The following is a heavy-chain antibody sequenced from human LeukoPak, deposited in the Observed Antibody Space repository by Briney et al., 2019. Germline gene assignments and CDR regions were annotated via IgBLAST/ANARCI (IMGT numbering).Heavy chain of an antibody. J-gene: IGHJ4*02. CDR1: GFTFSSDG. CDR2: ISYDGSNK. V-gene: IGHV3-30*18. D-gene: IGHD6-13*01. CDR3: AKDIYGYSRGTPDY. Sequence: GGSLRLSCAASGFTFSSDGMHWVRQAPGKGLEWVAVISYDGSNKYYADSVKGRFTISRDNSKNTLYLQMNSLRAEDTAVYYCAKDIYGYSRGTPDYWGQGTLVTVSS.